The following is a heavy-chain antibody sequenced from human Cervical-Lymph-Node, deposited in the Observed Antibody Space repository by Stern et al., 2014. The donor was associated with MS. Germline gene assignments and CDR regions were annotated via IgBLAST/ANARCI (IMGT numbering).Heavy chain of an antibody. CDR3: ARVVAVAGTSFDY. CDR2: ISYDGSKK. Sequence: VQLVESGGGVVQPGRSLRLSCAASGFTFSSYAMHWVRQAPGKGLEWVALISYDGSKKYYADSVKGRFTISRDNYENTVYLQMNSLRAEDTAVYYCARVVAVAGTSFDYWGQGTAVTVSS. CDR1: GFTFSSYA. D-gene: IGHD6-19*01. J-gene: IGHJ4*02. V-gene: IGHV3-30-3*01.